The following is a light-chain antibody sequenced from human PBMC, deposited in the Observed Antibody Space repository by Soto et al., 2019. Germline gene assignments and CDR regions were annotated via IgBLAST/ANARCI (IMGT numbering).Light chain of an antibody. CDR1: SSNIGKNS. Sequence: QSVLTQPPSVSAAPGQRVSISCSGGSSNIGKNSVSWYQQLPATAPKLLIYDDHQRPSGIPDRFSASKSGTSATLDITALQPADEAYYYCATWYLTLSAGVLFGGGTKLTVL. V-gene: IGLV1-51*01. CDR2: DDH. J-gene: IGLJ2*01. CDR3: ATWYLTLSAGVL.